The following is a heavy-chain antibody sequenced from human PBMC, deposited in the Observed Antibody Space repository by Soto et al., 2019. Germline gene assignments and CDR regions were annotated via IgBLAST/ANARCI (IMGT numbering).Heavy chain of an antibody. V-gene: IGHV5-10-1*01. Sequence: GECLKSSGKGSGYSFTSYWISWVRQMPGKGLEWMGRIDPSDSYTNYSPSFQGHVTISADKSISTAYLQWSRLKASDTAMYYCSTHSRLRGLFDYWGQGTLVTVSS. D-gene: IGHD4-17*01. CDR1: GYSFTSYW. J-gene: IGHJ4*02. CDR3: STHSRLRGLFDY. CDR2: IDPSDSYT.